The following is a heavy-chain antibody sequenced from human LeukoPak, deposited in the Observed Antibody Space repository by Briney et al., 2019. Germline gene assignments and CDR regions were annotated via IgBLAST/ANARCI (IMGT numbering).Heavy chain of an antibody. J-gene: IGHJ4*02. CDR1: GGSISSSSYY. CDR2: IYYSGST. V-gene: IGHV4-39*07. D-gene: IGHD6-19*01. CDR3: ARVKRLAVAGPNFYYFDY. Sequence: SETLSLTCTVSGGSISSSSYYWGWIRQPPGKGLEWIGSIYYSGSTYYNPSLKSRVTISVDTSKNQFSLKLSSVTAADTAVYYCARVKRLAVAGPNFYYFDYWGQGTLVTVSS.